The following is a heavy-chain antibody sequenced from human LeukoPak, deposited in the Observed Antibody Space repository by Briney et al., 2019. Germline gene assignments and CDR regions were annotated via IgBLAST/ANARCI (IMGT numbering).Heavy chain of an antibody. CDR3: ARVSGMDV. J-gene: IGHJ6*02. CDR1: GFTFSSYA. Sequence: GGSLRLSCAASGFTFSSYAMHWVRQAPGKGPEWVAVISYDGSNKYYADSVKGRFTISRDNSKNTLYLQMSSLRAEDTAVYYCARVSGMDVWGQGTTVTVSS. CDR2: ISYDGSNK. V-gene: IGHV3-30-3*01.